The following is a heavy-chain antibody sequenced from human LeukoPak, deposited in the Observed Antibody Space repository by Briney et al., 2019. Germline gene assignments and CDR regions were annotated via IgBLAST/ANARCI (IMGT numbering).Heavy chain of an antibody. CDR2: IYYGGST. D-gene: IGHD3-10*01. CDR3: ARFGTYYYGSESQRFSYFFHY. Sequence: NASETLSLTCTVSGGSISSSSYYGGWIRQPPGKGLEWIGTIYYGGSTSYNPSLKGRVTISVDTSKNQFSLKLTSVTAADTAVYYCARFGTYYYGSESQRFSYFFHYWGQGTLVTVSS. J-gene: IGHJ4*02. V-gene: IGHV4-39*01. CDR1: GGSISSSSYY.